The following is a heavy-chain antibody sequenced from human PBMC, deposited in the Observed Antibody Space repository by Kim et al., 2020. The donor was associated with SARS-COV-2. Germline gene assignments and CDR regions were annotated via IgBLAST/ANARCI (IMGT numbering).Heavy chain of an antibody. D-gene: IGHD1-26*01. CDR2: INPNSGGT. Sequence: ASVKVSCKASGYTFTGYYMHWVRQAPGQGLEWMGWINPNSGGTNYAQKFQGWVTMTRDTSISTAYMELSRLRSDDTAVYYCARDQGQPTGIVGATTNYDYWGQGTLVTVSS. J-gene: IGHJ4*02. CDR1: GYTFTGYY. V-gene: IGHV1-2*04. CDR3: ARDQGQPTGIVGATTNYDY.